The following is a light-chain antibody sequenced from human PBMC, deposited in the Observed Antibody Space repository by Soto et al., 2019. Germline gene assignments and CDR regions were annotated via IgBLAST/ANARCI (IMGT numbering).Light chain of an antibody. CDR2: SAS. J-gene: IGKJ4*01. CDR3: LQHNSYPLT. Sequence: DIQMTQSPSAMSASVGDRVTISCRASHNINYYLAWFQQKPGKVPQRLIYSASSLQSGVPSRFNGSGSGTEFTLTIIGLQPEDTAIDYCLQHNSYPLTFGGGTKVDIK. CDR1: HNINYY. V-gene: IGKV1-17*03.